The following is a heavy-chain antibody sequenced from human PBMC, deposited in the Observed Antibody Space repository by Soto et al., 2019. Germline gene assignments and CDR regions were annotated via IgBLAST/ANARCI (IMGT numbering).Heavy chain of an antibody. CDR1: GFTFGDYA. V-gene: IGHV3-49*04. CDR3: TRERFLEWLPRAPMDV. CDR2: IRSKAYGGTT. J-gene: IGHJ6*02. D-gene: IGHD3-3*01. Sequence: GGSLRLSCIASGFTFGDYAMSWVRQAPGKGLEWVGFIRSKAYGGTTEYAASVKGRFTISRDDSKSIAYLQMNSLKTEDTAVYYCTRERFLEWLPRAPMDVWGQGTTVTVSS.